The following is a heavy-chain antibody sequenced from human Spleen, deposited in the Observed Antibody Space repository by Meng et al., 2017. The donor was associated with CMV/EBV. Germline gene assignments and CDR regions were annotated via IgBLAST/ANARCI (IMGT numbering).Heavy chain of an antibody. J-gene: IGHJ3*02. CDR3: ASRGHLRFVEWLLYAFDI. CDR2: IYAGGSNT. Sequence: GGSLRLSCAASGFTFNSYAMSWVRQAPGKGLEWVSVIYAGGSNTYYADSVKGRFTISRDNSKNMLYLQMNSLRAEDTAIYYCASRGHLRFVEWLLYAFDIWGQGTMVTVSS. D-gene: IGHD3-3*01. CDR1: GFTFNSYA. V-gene: IGHV3-23*03.